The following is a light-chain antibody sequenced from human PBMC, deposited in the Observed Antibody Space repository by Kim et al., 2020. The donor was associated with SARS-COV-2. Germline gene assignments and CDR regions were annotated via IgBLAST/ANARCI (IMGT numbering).Light chain of an antibody. J-gene: IGLJ7*01. CDR3: QSADSSGTFAV. CDR1: ALPKQY. CDR2: KDS. Sequence: PGRTARLTFQGDALPKQYAYWYQQKPGQAPVLVIYKDSERPSGIPERFSGSSSGTTVTLTISGVQAEDEADYYCQSADSSGTFAVFGGGTQLTVL. V-gene: IGLV3-25*03.